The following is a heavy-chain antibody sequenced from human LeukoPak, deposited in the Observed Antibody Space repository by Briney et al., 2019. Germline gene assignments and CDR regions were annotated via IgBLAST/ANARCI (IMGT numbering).Heavy chain of an antibody. CDR3: AKWGDYDVLTGYYVSDY. D-gene: IGHD3-9*01. Sequence: GASLRLSCAASGFTFSNYAMSWVRQSPGKGREGVSAITGSCGNTYYADSVQGRYTNSRDNFKNTVFVQMNSLRAEDTAVYYCAKWGDYDVLTGYYVSDYWGQGTLVTVSS. J-gene: IGHJ4*02. V-gene: IGHV3-23*01. CDR2: ITGSCGNT. CDR1: GFTFSNYA.